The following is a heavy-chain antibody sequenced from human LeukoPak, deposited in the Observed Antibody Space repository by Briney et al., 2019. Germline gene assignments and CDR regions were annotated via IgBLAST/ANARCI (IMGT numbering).Heavy chain of an antibody. CDR3: ARDFRRYSSSAPFDY. D-gene: IGHD6-6*01. Sequence: ASVKVSCKASGYTSTSYGISWVRQAPGQGLEWMGWISAYNGNTNYAQKLQGRVTMTTDTSTSTAYMELRSLRSDDTAVYYCARDFRRYSSSAPFDYWGQGTLVTVSS. CDR1: GYTSTSYG. J-gene: IGHJ4*02. V-gene: IGHV1-18*01. CDR2: ISAYNGNT.